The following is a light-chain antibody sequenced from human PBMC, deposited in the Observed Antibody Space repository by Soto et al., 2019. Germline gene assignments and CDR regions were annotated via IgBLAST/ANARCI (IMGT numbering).Light chain of an antibody. CDR3: CSYAGSYTWV. CDR1: SSDVGAYNY. Sequence: HSALTQPRSVSGSPGQSVTISCTGTSSDVGAYNYVSWYQQHPGKPPKLMICDVSKRPSGVPDRFSGSKSGNAASLTISGLQAEDEADYYCCSYAGSYTWVFGGGTKLTVL. V-gene: IGLV2-11*01. CDR2: DVS. J-gene: IGLJ3*02.